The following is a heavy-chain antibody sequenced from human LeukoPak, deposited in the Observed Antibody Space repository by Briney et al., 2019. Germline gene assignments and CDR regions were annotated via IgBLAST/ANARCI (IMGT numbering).Heavy chain of an antibody. Sequence: SETLSLTCTVSGGSISSAAYYWGWVRQPPGKRLDWIGSIYYTGTTYYSPSLQTRATLSFDTSKNQFSLKLTSVTAADTAVYFCARHKYGDPFDYWGQGTLVTVSS. V-gene: IGHV4-39*01. D-gene: IGHD4-17*01. CDR3: ARHKYGDPFDY. CDR1: GGSISSAAYY. J-gene: IGHJ4*02. CDR2: IYYTGTT.